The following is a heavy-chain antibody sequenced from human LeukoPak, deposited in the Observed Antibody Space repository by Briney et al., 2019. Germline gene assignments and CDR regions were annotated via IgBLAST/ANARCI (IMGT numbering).Heavy chain of an antibody. Sequence: GGSLRLSCAASGFTFSSYWMHWVRQAPGKGLVWVSRINSDGSSTSYADSVKGRFTISRDNAKNTLYLQMNSLRAEDTAVYYCARDGNWFGEPSPFQHWGQGTLVTVSS. CDR2: INSDGSST. CDR3: ARDGNWFGEPSPFQH. J-gene: IGHJ1*01. V-gene: IGHV3-74*01. CDR1: GFTFSSYW. D-gene: IGHD3-10*01.